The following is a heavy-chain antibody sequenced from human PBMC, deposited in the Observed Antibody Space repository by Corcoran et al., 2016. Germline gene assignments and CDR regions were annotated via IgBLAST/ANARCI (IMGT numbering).Heavy chain of an antibody. V-gene: IGHV1-18*01. J-gene: IGHJ4*01. CDR1: GYTFTSYG. D-gene: IGHD2-2*01. CDR2: ISAYNGNT. CDR3: ATLAGRYCSSTSCYSFDY. Sequence: QVQLVQSGAEVKKPGASVKVSCKASGYTFTSYGISWVRQAPGQGLEWMGWISAYNGNTNYAQKLQGRVTMTTDPSTSTAYMELRSLRSDDTAVYYCATLAGRYCSSTSCYSFDYWGHGTLVTVSS.